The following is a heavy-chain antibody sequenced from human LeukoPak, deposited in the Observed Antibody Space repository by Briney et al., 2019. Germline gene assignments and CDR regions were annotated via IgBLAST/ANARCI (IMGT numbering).Heavy chain of an antibody. CDR3: ARPYCSGGSCYSSVKNAFDI. J-gene: IGHJ3*02. CDR2: IYPVDSDT. D-gene: IGHD2-15*01. Sequence: GESLKISCKGSGYSFTSYWIGWVRQMPGKGLEWMGIIYPVDSDTRYSPSFQGQVTISADKSISTAYLQWSSLKASDTAMYYCARPYCSGGSCYSSVKNAFDIWGQGTMVTVSS. CDR1: GYSFTSYW. V-gene: IGHV5-51*01.